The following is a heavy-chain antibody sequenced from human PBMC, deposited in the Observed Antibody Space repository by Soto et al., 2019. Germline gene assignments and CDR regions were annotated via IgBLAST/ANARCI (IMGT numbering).Heavy chain of an antibody. V-gene: IGHV1-18*01. CDR2: ISAYNGNT. CDR1: GYTFTSYG. Sequence: VASVKVSCKASGYTFTSYGISWVRQAPGQGLEWMGWISAYNGNTNYAQKLQGRVTMTTDTSTSTAYMELRSLRSDDTAVYYCARDVRRSSSSTPLDYWGQGTLVTVSS. CDR3: ARDVRRSSSSTPLDY. J-gene: IGHJ4*02. D-gene: IGHD6-6*01.